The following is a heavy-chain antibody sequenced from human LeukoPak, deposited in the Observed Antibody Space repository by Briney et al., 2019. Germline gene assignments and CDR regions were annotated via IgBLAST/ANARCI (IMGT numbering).Heavy chain of an antibody. D-gene: IGHD3-22*01. CDR3: ARTPYYDSSGYRDAFDI. CDR2: IYYSGST. CDR1: GGSISSYY. V-gene: IGHV4-59*12. Sequence: SETLSLTCTVSGGSISSYYWSWIRQPPGKGLEWIGYIYYSGSTNYNPSLKSRVTISVDKSKNQFSLKLSSVTAADTAVYYCARTPYYDSSGYRDAFDIWGQGTMVTVSS. J-gene: IGHJ3*02.